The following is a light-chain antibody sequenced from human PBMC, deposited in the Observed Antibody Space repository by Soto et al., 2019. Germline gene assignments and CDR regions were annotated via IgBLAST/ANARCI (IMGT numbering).Light chain of an antibody. CDR1: SSDVGGYNY. CDR3: NSYTSRSTGV. J-gene: IGLJ1*01. Sequence: QSALTQPASVSGSPGQSITISCTGTSSDVGGYNYVSWYQQHPGKAPKLIIYDVSNRPSGVSNRFSGSKSGNTASLTISGLHAEDEADYYCNSYTSRSTGVFGTGTKLTVL. V-gene: IGLV2-14*01. CDR2: DVS.